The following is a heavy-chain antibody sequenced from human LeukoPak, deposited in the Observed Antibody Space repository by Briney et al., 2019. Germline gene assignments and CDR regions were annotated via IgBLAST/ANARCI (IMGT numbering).Heavy chain of an antibody. V-gene: IGHV3-11*04. Sequence: PGGSLRLSCAASGFTFSDYYMAWIRQAPRKGREWVSYISSSGNNIHYADSVRVRFTISRDNARNSLYFQMNSLRAEDTAVYYCARDFGYFDYWGQGTLVTVSS. CDR2: ISSSGNNI. D-gene: IGHD3-10*01. CDR3: ARDFGYFDY. J-gene: IGHJ4*02. CDR1: GFTFSDYY.